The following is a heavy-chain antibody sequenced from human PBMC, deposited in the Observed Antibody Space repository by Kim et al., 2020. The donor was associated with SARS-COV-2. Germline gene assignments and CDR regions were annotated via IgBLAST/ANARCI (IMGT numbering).Heavy chain of an antibody. CDR1: GFTFDDYA. Sequence: GGSLRLSCAASGFTFDDYAMHWVRQAPGKGLEWVSGISWNSGSIGYADSVKGRFTISRDNAKNSLYLQMNSLRAEDTALYYCAKVKYGSGSYLFDYWGQGTLVTVSS. CDR2: ISWNSGSI. J-gene: IGHJ4*02. D-gene: IGHD3-10*01. CDR3: AKVKYGSGSYLFDY. V-gene: IGHV3-9*01.